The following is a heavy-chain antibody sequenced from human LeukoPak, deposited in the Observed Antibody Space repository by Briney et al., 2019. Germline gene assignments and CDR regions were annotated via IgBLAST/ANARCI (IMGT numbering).Heavy chain of an antibody. V-gene: IGHV3-30-3*01. D-gene: IGHD6-6*01. J-gene: IGHJ4*02. CDR1: GFTFSSYA. Sequence: PGGSLRLSCAASGFTFSSYAMHWVRQAPGKGLEWVAVISYDGSNKYYADSVEGRFTISRDNSKNTLNLQMSSLRAEDTAVYYCAKARFYSSSSKSFDYWGQGTLVTVSS. CDR2: ISYDGSNK. CDR3: AKARFYSSSSKSFDY.